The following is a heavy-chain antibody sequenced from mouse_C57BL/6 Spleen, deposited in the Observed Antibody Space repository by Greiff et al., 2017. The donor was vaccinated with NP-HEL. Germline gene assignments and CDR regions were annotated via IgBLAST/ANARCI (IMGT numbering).Heavy chain of an antibody. CDR3: ARRCDYDGFDY. Sequence: VQLQQSGPELVKPGASVKISCKASGYTFTDYYMNWVKQSHGKSLEWIGDINPNNGGTSYNQKFKGKATLTVDKSSSTAYMELRSLTSEDSAVYYCARRCDYDGFDYWGQGTTLTVSS. D-gene: IGHD2-4*01. CDR1: GYTFTDYY. V-gene: IGHV1-26*01. J-gene: IGHJ2*01. CDR2: INPNNGGT.